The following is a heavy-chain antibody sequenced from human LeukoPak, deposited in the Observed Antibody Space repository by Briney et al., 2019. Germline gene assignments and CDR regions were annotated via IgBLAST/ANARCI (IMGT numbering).Heavy chain of an antibody. Sequence: ASVKVSCKASGYTFTGYYMHWVRQAPGQGLEWMGRINPNSGGTNYAQKFQGRVTMTRDTSISTAYMELSRLRSEDTAVYYCAKDQYSSSWYTVYYYMDVWGKGTTVTVSS. D-gene: IGHD6-13*01. CDR3: AKDQYSSSWYTVYYYMDV. V-gene: IGHV1-2*06. J-gene: IGHJ6*03. CDR1: GYTFTGYY. CDR2: INPNSGGT.